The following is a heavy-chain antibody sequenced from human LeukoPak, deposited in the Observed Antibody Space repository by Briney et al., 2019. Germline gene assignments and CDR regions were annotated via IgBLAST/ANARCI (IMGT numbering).Heavy chain of an antibody. V-gene: IGHV5-10-1*01. CDR3: ARRVGNYANFDY. D-gene: IGHD1-26*01. J-gene: IGHJ4*02. CDR2: IDPSASYI. CDR1: GYDFSTHW. Sequence: GESLRISCKGSGYDFSTHWISWVRQMPGKGLEWMGRIDPSASYINYSPSFQGHVSISADKSIDTVYLQWNSLKASDTAMYYCARRVGNYANFDYWGRGTLVIVSS.